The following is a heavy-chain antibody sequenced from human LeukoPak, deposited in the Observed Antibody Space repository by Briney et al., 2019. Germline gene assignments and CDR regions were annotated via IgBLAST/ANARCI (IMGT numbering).Heavy chain of an antibody. D-gene: IGHD2-2*01. Sequence: SETLSLTCTVSGGSISSYYWSWIRQPPGKGLEWIGYIYYSGSTNYNPSLKSRVTMSVDTSKNQFSLKLSSVTAADTAVYYCARSPVVPAAMNHRNNWFDPWGQGTLVTVSS. CDR3: ARSPVVPAAMNHRNNWFDP. CDR2: IYYSGST. V-gene: IGHV4-59*01. J-gene: IGHJ5*02. CDR1: GGSISSYY.